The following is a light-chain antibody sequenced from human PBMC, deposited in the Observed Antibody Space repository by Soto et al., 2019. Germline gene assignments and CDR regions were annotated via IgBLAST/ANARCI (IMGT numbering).Light chain of an antibody. CDR3: CSYAGSYTWV. CDR1: SSDVGGYNY. J-gene: IGLJ3*02. CDR2: DVN. V-gene: IGLV2-11*01. Sequence: QSALTQPRSVSGSPGQSVTISCTGTSSDVGGYNYVSWYQQYPGKAPKLMIYDVNKWPSGVPYRFSGSKSGTTASLTISGLQAEEEADYYCCSYAGSYTWVFGGGTKLTVL.